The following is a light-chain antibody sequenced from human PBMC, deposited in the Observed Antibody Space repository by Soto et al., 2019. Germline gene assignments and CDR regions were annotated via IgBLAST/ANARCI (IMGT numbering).Light chain of an antibody. Sequence: QSALTQPASMSGSPGQSITISCTGTSSDVGGYGYVSWYQQLPGKAPKLMIYEVVGRPSGVSNRFSGSKSGNTASLTISGLQVEDEADYYCVSYTSSNTWVFGGGTKVTVL. CDR2: EVV. CDR1: SSDVGGYGY. V-gene: IGLV2-14*01. CDR3: VSYTSSNTWV. J-gene: IGLJ3*02.